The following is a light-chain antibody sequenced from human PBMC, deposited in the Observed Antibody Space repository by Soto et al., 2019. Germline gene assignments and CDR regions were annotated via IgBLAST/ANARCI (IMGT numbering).Light chain of an antibody. CDR3: TSFTTSNTFV. Sequence: QSALAQPASVSGSPGQSITISCTGTSNDVGHFNYVSWFQQHPGKAPKLLIFDVSNWPSGVSGRFSGSKSGNTASLTISGLQPEDEADYYCTSFTTSNTFVFGSGTKLTVL. V-gene: IGLV2-14*03. J-gene: IGLJ1*01. CDR1: SNDVGHFNY. CDR2: DVS.